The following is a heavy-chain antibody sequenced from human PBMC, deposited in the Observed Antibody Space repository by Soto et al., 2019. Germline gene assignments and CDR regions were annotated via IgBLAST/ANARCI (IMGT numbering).Heavy chain of an antibody. D-gene: IGHD3-22*01. J-gene: IGHJ6*02. V-gene: IGHV3-21*01. CDR3: AREIAYYYDRNYGLDV. CDR2: ISSTTSYI. Sequence: PGGSLRLSCAASGFTFTTYAMNWVRQAPGKGLEWVSSISSTTSYIYYADSVKGRFTISRDNAKNSLYLQMNSLRAEDTAVYYCAREIAYYYDRNYGLDVWGQGTTVTVSS. CDR1: GFTFTTYA.